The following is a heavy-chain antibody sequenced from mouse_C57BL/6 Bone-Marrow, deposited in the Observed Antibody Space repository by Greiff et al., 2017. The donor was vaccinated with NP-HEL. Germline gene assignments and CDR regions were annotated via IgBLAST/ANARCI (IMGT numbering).Heavy chain of an antibody. D-gene: IGHD2-1*01. J-gene: IGHJ4*01. Sequence: QVQLQQPGAELVKPGASVKMSCKASGYTFTSYWITWVKQRPGQGLEWIGDIYPGSGSTNYNEKFKSKATLTVDTSSSTAYMQLSSLTSEDSAVYYCARPHYGNYDWVDYWGQGTSVTVSS. V-gene: IGHV1-55*01. CDR3: ARPHYGNYDWVDY. CDR1: GYTFTSYW. CDR2: IYPGSGST.